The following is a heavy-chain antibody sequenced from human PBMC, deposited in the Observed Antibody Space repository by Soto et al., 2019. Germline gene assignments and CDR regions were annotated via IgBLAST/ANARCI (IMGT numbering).Heavy chain of an antibody. D-gene: IGHD1-26*01. Sequence: QITLKESGPTLVKPTQTLTLTCTFSGFSLTTDRVGVGWIRQPPGEALEWLAVIYWDDSKTYRPSLESRLTLTKDTSKYQVALTMTNMDSLDTATYYCAHAYGGRSLYWGQGTLVTVSS. CDR1: GFSLTTDRVG. CDR2: IYWDDSK. J-gene: IGHJ4*02. V-gene: IGHV2-5*02. CDR3: AHAYGGRSLY.